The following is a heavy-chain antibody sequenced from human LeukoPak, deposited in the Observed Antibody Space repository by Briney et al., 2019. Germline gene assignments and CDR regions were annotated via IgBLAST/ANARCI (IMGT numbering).Heavy chain of an antibody. CDR2: IRQDGSVR. V-gene: IGHV3-7*01. J-gene: IGHJ4*02. D-gene: IGHD1/OR15-1a*01. Sequence: GGSLRLSCAASGFTFSSYWMSWVRQAPGKGLEWVANIRQDGSVRNYVDSVKGRFTISRDNPKNSVYLQMSSLRAEDTAVYYCLVTTRSRGFDYWGQGTLVTVSS. CDR3: LVTTRSRGFDY. CDR1: GFTFSSYW.